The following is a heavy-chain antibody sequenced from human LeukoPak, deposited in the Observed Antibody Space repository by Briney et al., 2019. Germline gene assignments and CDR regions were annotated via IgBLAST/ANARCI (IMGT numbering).Heavy chain of an antibody. V-gene: IGHV3-7*01. J-gene: IGHJ3*02. CDR3: ARDSDSSGWTAFDI. Sequence: GGSLRLSCAASGLTFSSYWMSWVRQAPGKGLEWVANIKQDGSEKYYVDSVKGRFTISRDNAKNSLYLQMNSLRAEDTAVYYCARDSDSSGWTAFDIWGQGTMVTVSS. CDR1: GLTFSSYW. D-gene: IGHD3-22*01. CDR2: IKQDGSEK.